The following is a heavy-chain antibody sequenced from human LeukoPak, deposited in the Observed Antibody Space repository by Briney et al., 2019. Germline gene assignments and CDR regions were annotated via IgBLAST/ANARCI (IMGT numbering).Heavy chain of an antibody. CDR1: GGTFSSYA. J-gene: IGHJ6*03. CDR2: IIPIFGTA. V-gene: IGHV1-69*01. Sequence: ASVKVSCKASGGTFSSYAISWVRQAPGQGLEWMGGIIPIFGTANYAQKFQGRGTITADESTSTAYMELSRLRSEDTAVYYCARNGLNYDILTGYPEPYYYYYYMDVWGKGTTVTISS. D-gene: IGHD3-9*01. CDR3: ARNGLNYDILTGYPEPYYYYYYMDV.